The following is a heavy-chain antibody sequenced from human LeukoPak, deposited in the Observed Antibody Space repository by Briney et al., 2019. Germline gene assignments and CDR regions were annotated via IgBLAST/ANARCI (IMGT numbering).Heavy chain of an antibody. CDR1: GFTFSSYG. Sequence: PGGSLRLSCAASGFTFSSYGMHWVRQAPGKGLEWVAVISYDGSNKYYADSVKGRSTISRDNSKNTLYLQMNSLRAEDTAVYYCAKDLWSPGVAVAAAGAFDIWGQGTMVTVSS. CDR3: AKDLWSPGVAVAAAGAFDI. J-gene: IGHJ3*02. CDR2: ISYDGSNK. D-gene: IGHD6-19*01. V-gene: IGHV3-30*18.